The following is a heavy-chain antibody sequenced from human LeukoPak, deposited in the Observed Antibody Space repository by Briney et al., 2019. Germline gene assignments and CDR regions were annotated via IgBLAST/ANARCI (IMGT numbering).Heavy chain of an antibody. V-gene: IGHV1-2*02. CDR3: ARCQRDTAMVTYNWFDP. D-gene: IGHD5-18*01. CDR1: GCTFTGSY. J-gene: IGHJ5*02. CDR2: INPNSGGT. Sequence: ASVKVSCKASGCTFTGSYMHWVRQAPGQGLEWMGWINPNSGGTNYAQKFQGRVTMTRDTSISTAYMELSRLRSDDTAVYYCARCQRDTAMVTYNWFDPWGQGTLVTVSS.